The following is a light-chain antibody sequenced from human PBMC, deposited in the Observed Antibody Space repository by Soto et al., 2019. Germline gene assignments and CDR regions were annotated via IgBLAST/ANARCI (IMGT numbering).Light chain of an antibody. CDR2: GAS. V-gene: IGKV3-15*01. Sequence: EIVMTQSPATLSVSPGERATLSCRASQSVTSNLAWYQQKPGQAPRLLIYGASTRATGIPARFSGSGSGTEFTLTISSLQSEDFAVYYCQQLKTYPYTFGQGTRLDIK. J-gene: IGKJ2*01. CDR3: QQLKTYPYT. CDR1: QSVTSN.